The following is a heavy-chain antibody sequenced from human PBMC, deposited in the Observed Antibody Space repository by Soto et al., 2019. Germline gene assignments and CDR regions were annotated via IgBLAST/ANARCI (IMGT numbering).Heavy chain of an antibody. Sequence: TSETLSLTCTVSGVSVSSGSFYWAWIRQPPGKGLEWIGFISYSGTTNYNPSLKSRVTISVDTSRSQISLKVSSLTAADSAVYYCARGATVTQYDYWGQGPLVTVS. CDR2: ISYSGTT. CDR3: ARGATVTQYDY. V-gene: IGHV4-61*01. CDR1: GVSVSSGSFY. J-gene: IGHJ4*02. D-gene: IGHD4-17*01.